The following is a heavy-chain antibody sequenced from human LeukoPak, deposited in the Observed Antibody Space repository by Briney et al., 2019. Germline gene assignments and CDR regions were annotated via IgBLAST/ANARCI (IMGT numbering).Heavy chain of an antibody. Sequence: SETLSLTCAVYGGSFSGYYWSWIRQPPGKGLEWIGEINHGGSTNYNPSLKSRVTISVDTSKNQFSLKLSSVTAADTAVYYCARVRSYYGSVTGKSYYFDYWGQGTLVTVSS. CDR1: GGSFSGYY. CDR2: INHGGST. D-gene: IGHD3-10*01. J-gene: IGHJ4*02. V-gene: IGHV4-34*01. CDR3: ARVRSYYGSVTGKSYYFDY.